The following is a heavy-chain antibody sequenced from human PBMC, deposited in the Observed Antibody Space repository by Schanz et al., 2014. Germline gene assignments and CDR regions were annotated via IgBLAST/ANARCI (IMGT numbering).Heavy chain of an antibody. V-gene: IGHV3-30*14. CDR1: GFAFRSYA. CDR3: ARAQGVIRLYYGVDV. Sequence: QAQLVESGGGVVQPGRSLRLSCAASGFAFRSYAMHWVRQAPGKGLEWAALISHDGNNKHYVDSVEGRFTISRDNSMNTVYLQMNSLRSDDAAVYYCARAQGVIRLYYGVDVWGQGTTVIVSS. D-gene: IGHD3-10*01. CDR2: ISHDGNNK. J-gene: IGHJ6*02.